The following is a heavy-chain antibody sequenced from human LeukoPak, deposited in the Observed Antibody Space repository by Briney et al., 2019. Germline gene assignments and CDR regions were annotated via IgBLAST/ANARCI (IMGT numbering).Heavy chain of an antibody. Sequence: GGSLRLSCAASGFTFSSYAMHWVRQAPGKGLEWVAVISYDGSNKYYADSVKGRFTISRDNSKNTLYLQMNSLRAEDTAVYYCARDIESQQLPRDPDYWGQGTLVTVSS. CDR2: ISYDGSNK. CDR1: GFTFSSYA. D-gene: IGHD6-13*01. CDR3: ARDIESQQLPRDPDY. J-gene: IGHJ4*02. V-gene: IGHV3-30-3*01.